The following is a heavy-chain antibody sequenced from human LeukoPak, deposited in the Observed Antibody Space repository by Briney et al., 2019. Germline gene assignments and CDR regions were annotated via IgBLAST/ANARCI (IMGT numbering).Heavy chain of an antibody. J-gene: IGHJ6*02. CDR3: SMGFGELLFDTKGTDYYYGMDV. V-gene: IGHV3-30*03. CDR1: GFTFSSYG. D-gene: IGHD3-10*01. Sequence: PGGSLRLSCAASGFTFSSYGMHWVRQAPGKGLEWVAVISYDGSNKYYADSVKGRFTISRDNSKNALYLQMNSLRAEDTAVYYCSMGFGELLFDTKGTDYYYGMDVWGQGTTVTVSS. CDR2: ISYDGSNK.